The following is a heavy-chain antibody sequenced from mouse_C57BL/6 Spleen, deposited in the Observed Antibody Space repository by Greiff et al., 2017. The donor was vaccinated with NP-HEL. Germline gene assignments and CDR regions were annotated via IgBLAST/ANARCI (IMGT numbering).Heavy chain of an antibody. J-gene: IGHJ3*01. V-gene: IGHV1-50*01. Sequence: QVQLQQPGAELVKPGASVKLSCKASGYTFTSYWMQWVKQRPGQGLEWIGEIDPSDSYTNYNQKFKGKATLTVDTSSSTAYMQLSSLTSEDSAVYYCARYGYYGSSPFAYWGQGTLVTVSA. CDR1: GYTFTSYW. CDR2: IDPSDSYT. CDR3: ARYGYYGSSPFAY. D-gene: IGHD1-1*01.